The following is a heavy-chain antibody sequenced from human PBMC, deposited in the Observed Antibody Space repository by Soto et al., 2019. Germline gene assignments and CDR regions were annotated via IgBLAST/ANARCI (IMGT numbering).Heavy chain of an antibody. CDR2: TYYRSKWYN. J-gene: IGHJ6*02. CDR1: EDSVSSNSAA. D-gene: IGHD6-13*01. Sequence: SQTLSLTCAISEDSVSSNSAAWNWIRQSPSRGLEWLGRTYYRSKWYNDYAVSVRSRITINPDTSKNQFSLQLNSVTPEDTAVYYCARDNSSSWPPNYYYYGMDVWGQGTTVTVSS. CDR3: ARDNSSSWPPNYYYYGMDV. V-gene: IGHV6-1*01.